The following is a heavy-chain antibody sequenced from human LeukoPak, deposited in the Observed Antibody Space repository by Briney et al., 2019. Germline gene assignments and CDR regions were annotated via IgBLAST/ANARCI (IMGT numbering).Heavy chain of an antibody. J-gene: IGHJ5*02. CDR3: AREDIAAGNWFDP. Sequence: GGSLRLSCAASGFTFSSYGMHWVRQAPGKGLEWVAVIWYDGSNKYYAVSVKGRFTISRDNSKNTLYLQMNSLRAEDTAVYYCAREDIAAGNWFDPWGQGTLVTVSS. CDR2: IWYDGSNK. D-gene: IGHD6-13*01. CDR1: GFTFSSYG. V-gene: IGHV3-33*01.